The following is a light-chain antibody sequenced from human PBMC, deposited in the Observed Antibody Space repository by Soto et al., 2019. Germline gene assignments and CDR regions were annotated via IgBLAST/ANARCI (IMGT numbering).Light chain of an antibody. V-gene: IGKV3-15*01. CDR2: GAS. CDR3: QQYYNGRPPVT. J-gene: IGKJ4*01. CDR1: QSVSTN. Sequence: DIVLTQSPATLSVSPGERATLSCRVSQSVSTNLAWYQHKLGQAPRLLIYGASTRVTGIPARFSGSGSGTDFTLTISYLKSEDFGIYYCQQYYNGRPPVTFGGGTKVES.